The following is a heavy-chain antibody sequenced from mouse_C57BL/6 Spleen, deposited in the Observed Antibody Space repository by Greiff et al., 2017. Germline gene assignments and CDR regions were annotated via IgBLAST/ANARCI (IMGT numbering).Heavy chain of an antibody. CDR3: ARDYYGSSYPTWFAY. CDR2: ISYDGSN. V-gene: IGHV3-6*01. D-gene: IGHD1-1*01. J-gene: IGHJ3*01. CDR1: GYSITSGYY. Sequence: VKLLESGPGLVKPSQSLSLTCSVTGYSITSGYYWNWIRQFPGNKLEWMGYISYDGSNNYKPSLKNRISITRDTSKNQFFLKLDSVTTEDTATYYCARDYYGSSYPTWFAYWSQGTLVTVSA.